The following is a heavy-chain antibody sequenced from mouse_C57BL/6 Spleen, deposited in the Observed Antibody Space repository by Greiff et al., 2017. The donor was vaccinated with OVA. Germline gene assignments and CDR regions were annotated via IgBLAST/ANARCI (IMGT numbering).Heavy chain of an antibody. V-gene: IGHV5-4*03. Sequence: EVKLVESGGGLVKPGGSLKLSCAASGFTFSSYAMSWVRQTPEKRLEWVATISDGGSYTYYPDNVKGRFTISRDNAKNNLYLQMSHLKSEDTAMYYCASRDYGNYFDYWGQGTTLTVSS. CDR1: GFTFSSYA. CDR3: ASRDYGNYFDY. CDR2: ISDGGSYT. J-gene: IGHJ2*01. D-gene: IGHD2-1*01.